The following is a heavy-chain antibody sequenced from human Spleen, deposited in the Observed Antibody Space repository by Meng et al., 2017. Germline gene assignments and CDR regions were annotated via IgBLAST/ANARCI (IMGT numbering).Heavy chain of an antibody. D-gene: IGHD3-9*01. CDR1: GYSFTAYY. Sequence: ASVKVSCKPSGYSFTAYYIHWVRQAPGQGLEWMGRINPNSGGTKFAQKFQGRVTMTRDTSINTAYMELSSLRSDDTAVYYCARVEDYDTLTGYYKVFDYWGQGTLVTVSS. V-gene: IGHV1-2*06. CDR2: INPNSGGT. J-gene: IGHJ4*02. CDR3: ARVEDYDTLTGYYKVFDY.